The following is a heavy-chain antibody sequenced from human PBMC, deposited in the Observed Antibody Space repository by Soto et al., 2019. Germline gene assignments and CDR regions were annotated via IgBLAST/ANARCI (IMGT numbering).Heavy chain of an antibody. V-gene: IGHV5-51*01. CDR3: AGGGVRGVITRTRDYYGMDV. CDR1: GYSFTSYW. D-gene: IGHD3-10*01. CDR2: IYPGDSDT. Sequence: PGESLKISCKGSGYSFTSYWIGWVRQMPGKGLEWMGIIYPGDSDTRYSPSFQGQVTISAVKSISTAYLQWSSLKASDTAMYYCAGGGVRGVITRTRDYYGMDVWGQGTTVTVSS. J-gene: IGHJ6*02.